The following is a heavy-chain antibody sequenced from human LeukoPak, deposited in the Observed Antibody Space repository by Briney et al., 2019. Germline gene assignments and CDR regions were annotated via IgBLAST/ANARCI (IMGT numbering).Heavy chain of an antibody. CDR3: ASHWEVCSGGTCRFYYYYMDV. CDR2: ISSSGSTI. J-gene: IGHJ6*03. V-gene: IGHV3-48*03. Sequence: GGSLRLSCAASGFTFSSYEMNWVRQAPGKGLEWVSYISSSGSTIYYADSVKGRFTISRDNAKNSLYLQMNSLRAEDTAVYYCASHWEVCSGGTCRFYYYYMDVWAKGPRSPSP. D-gene: IGHD2-15*01. CDR1: GFTFSSYE.